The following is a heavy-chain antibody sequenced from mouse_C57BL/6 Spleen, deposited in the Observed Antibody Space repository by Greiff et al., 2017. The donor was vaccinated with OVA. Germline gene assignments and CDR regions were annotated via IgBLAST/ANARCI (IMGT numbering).Heavy chain of an antibody. D-gene: IGHD2-3*01. J-gene: IGHJ2*01. Sequence: EVKLVESGPELVKPGASVKIPCKASGYTFTDYNMDWVKQSHGKSLEWIGDINPNNGGTIYNQKFKGKATLTVDKSSSTAYMELRSLTSEDTAVYYCARGSYDGYSGFDYWGQGTTLTVSS. V-gene: IGHV1-18*01. CDR3: ARGSYDGYSGFDY. CDR1: GYTFTDYN. CDR2: INPNNGGT.